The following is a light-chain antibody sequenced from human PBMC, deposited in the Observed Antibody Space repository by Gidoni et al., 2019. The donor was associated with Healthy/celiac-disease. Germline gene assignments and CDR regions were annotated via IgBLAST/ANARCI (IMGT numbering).Light chain of an antibody. Sequence: QAVLTQPPSVSGAPGQRVTISCTGNSSNIGAGYDVHWYQQLPGTAPKPLLYGNSNRPSGVPDRFSGSKSGTSASLAITGLQAEDEADYYCQSYDSSLSGYVFGTGTKVTVL. J-gene: IGLJ1*01. CDR3: QSYDSSLSGYV. CDR2: GNS. CDR1: SSNIGAGYD. V-gene: IGLV1-40*01.